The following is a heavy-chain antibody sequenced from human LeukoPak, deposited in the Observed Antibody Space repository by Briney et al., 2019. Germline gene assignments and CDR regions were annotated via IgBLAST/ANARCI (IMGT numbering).Heavy chain of an antibody. V-gene: IGHV3-21*01. CDR2: IRSSSSYI. CDR1: GFTFSSYS. J-gene: IGHJ5*02. Sequence: GGSLRLSCAASGFTFSSYSMNWVRQAPGKGLEWVSSIRSSSSYIYYADSVKGRFTISRDNAKNSLYLQMNSLRAEDTAVYYCARDQDYGGNSAPWGQGTLVTVSS. D-gene: IGHD4-23*01. CDR3: ARDQDYGGNSAP.